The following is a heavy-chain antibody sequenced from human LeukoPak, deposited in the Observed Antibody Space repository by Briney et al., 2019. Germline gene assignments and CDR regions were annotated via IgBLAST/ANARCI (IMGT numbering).Heavy chain of an antibody. CDR2: INPNSGGT. CDR1: GYTFTGYY. Sequence: ASVKVSCKASGYTFTGYYMHWVRQAPGQGLEWMGWINPNSGGTNYARRFQGRVTMTRDTSISTAYMELSRLRSDDTAVYYCARFSGYYLEDFDYWGQGPLVTVPS. D-gene: IGHD3-22*01. J-gene: IGHJ4*02. CDR3: ARFSGYYLEDFDY. V-gene: IGHV1-2*02.